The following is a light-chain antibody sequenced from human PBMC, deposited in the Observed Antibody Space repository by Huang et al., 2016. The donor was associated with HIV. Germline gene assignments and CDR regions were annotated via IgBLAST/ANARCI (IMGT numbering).Light chain of an antibody. V-gene: IGKV3-15*01. Sequence: EIVMTQSPATLSVSPGERASLSCRASQRVDTNVAWYQQKPAQAPRLRIYGASTRATGIPPRFSAFAAGTDFTLTISSLQSEDFAVYYCQQYNNWPYTFGQGTKLEIK. CDR1: QRVDTN. J-gene: IGKJ2*01. CDR2: GAS. CDR3: QQYNNWPYT.